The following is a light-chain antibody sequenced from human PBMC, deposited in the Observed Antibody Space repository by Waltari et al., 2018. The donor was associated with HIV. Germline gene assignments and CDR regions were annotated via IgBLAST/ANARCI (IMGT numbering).Light chain of an antibody. CDR2: EGS. Sequence: QSALTQPASVSGSPGQSITISCSGTSSDVGSYNLVSWYQHHPGKAPKLILYEGSKRLSGVSYRFSGSKFGNLASLTISGLQAEDEADYYCCSYTSYSSRIFGGGTKLTVL. CDR1: SSDVGSYNL. CDR3: CSYTSYSSRI. V-gene: IGLV2-23*01. J-gene: IGLJ2*01.